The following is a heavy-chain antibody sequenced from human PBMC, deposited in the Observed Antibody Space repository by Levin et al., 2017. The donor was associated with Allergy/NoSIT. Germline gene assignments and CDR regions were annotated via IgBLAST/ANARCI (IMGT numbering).Heavy chain of an antibody. CDR2: IKQDGSEK. V-gene: IGHV3-7*04. Sequence: PGGSLRLSCAASGFTFRSHWMSWVRQAPGKGLEWVANIKQDGSEKHYVDSVKGRFTISRDNAKNSLYLQMNSLRAEDTAVYYCARDSFMVVVPAAGNFDYWGQGTLVTVSS. D-gene: IGHD2-2*01. CDR3: ARDSFMVVVPAAGNFDY. CDR1: GFTFRSHW. J-gene: IGHJ4*02.